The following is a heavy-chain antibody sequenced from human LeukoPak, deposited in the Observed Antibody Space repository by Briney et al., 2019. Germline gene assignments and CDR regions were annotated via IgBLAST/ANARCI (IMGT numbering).Heavy chain of an antibody. Sequence: PGGSLRLSCAASGLTFSSNAMHWVRQAPGKGLEWVAVISYDGSNKYYADSVKGRFTISRDNSKNTLYLQMNSLRAEDTAVYYCARNYDYGDYWGQGTLVTVSS. CDR1: GLTFSSNA. D-gene: IGHD3-10*01. CDR2: ISYDGSNK. J-gene: IGHJ4*02. CDR3: ARNYDYGDY. V-gene: IGHV3-30-3*01.